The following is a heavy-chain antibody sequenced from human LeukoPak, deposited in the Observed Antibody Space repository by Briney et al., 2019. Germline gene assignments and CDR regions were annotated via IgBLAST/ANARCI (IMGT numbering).Heavy chain of an antibody. J-gene: IGHJ6*03. CDR1: GGSISSYY. V-gene: IGHV4-59*01. Sequence: PSETLSLTCTVSGGSISSYYWSWIRQPPGKGLEWIGYIHYSGSTNYNPSLKSRVTISVDTSKNQFSLRLSSVTAADTAVYYCARTTEAHSWRTRYYDYYMDAWGKGTTVTISS. D-gene: IGHD6-13*01. CDR3: ARTTEAHSWRTRYYDYYMDA. CDR2: IHYSGST.